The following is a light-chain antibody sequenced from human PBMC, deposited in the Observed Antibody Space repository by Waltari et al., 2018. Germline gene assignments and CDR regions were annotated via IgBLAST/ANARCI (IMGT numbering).Light chain of an antibody. V-gene: IGLV3-25*03. CDR3: QSLDRSGTVI. Sequence: SYELTQPPSVSVSPGQTARITCSGDELPRQNAYGYQQKSRQAPGLVIYKDKERPSGIPGRFAGSSSGTTVSLTISGVLAEDEADYYCQSLDRSGTVIFGGGTTLTVL. CDR2: KDK. J-gene: IGLJ2*01. CDR1: ELPRQN.